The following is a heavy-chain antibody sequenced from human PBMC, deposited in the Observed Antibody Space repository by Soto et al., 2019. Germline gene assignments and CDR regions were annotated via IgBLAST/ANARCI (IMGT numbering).Heavy chain of an antibody. V-gene: IGHV1-2*04. CDR2: INPNSGGT. D-gene: IGHD6-25*01. J-gene: IGHJ6*03. Sequence: QVQLVQSGAEVKKPGASVKVSCKASGYTFTGYYMHWVRQAPGQGLEWMGWINPNSGGTNYAQKFQGWVTMTRDTSISTAYMERSRLRSDDTAVYYCAREYSGGWARGGGGYMDVWGKGTTVTVSS. CDR1: GYTFTGYY. CDR3: AREYSGGWARGGGGYMDV.